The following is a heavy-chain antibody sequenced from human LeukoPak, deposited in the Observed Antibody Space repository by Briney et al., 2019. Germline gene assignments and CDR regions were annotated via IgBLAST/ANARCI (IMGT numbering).Heavy chain of an antibody. CDR1: GGTFSSYA. CDR2: IIPIFGTA. Sequence: ASVKVSCKASGGTFSSYAISWVRQAPGQGLEWMGGIIPIFGTANYAQKFQGRVTITTDESTSTAYMELSSLRSEDTAVYYCARAYYDILTGSNRLNYFDYWGQGTLVTVSS. J-gene: IGHJ4*02. CDR3: ARAYYDILTGSNRLNYFDY. D-gene: IGHD3-9*01. V-gene: IGHV1-69*05.